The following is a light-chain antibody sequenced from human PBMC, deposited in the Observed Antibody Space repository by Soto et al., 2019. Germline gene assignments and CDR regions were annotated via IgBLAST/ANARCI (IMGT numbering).Light chain of an antibody. Sequence: EIVMTQSPATLSLSPGGIATLSCRASQRISDTLAWYQQKPGQAPRLLIYGAFTRATGIPARFSGSGSGTEFTLTISSLQSEDFAVYSCQQYNNWLRTFGGGTKVDIK. CDR1: QRISDT. CDR2: GAF. CDR3: QQYNNWLRT. V-gene: IGKV3-15*01. J-gene: IGKJ4*01.